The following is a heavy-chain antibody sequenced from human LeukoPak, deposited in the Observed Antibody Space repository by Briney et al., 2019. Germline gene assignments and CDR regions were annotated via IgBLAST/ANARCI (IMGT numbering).Heavy chain of an antibody. Sequence: GGSLRLSCAASGFTFNNYWMHWVRHAPGMGLVWVSSIRFDGGDTAYADSAKGRFTISRDNAKNTVFLQMNNLRAEDTAVYYCAKEIDGFDVWGQGTLVTVSS. V-gene: IGHV3-74*01. CDR2: IRFDGGDT. CDR3: AKEIDGFDV. CDR1: GFTFNNYW. J-gene: IGHJ3*01.